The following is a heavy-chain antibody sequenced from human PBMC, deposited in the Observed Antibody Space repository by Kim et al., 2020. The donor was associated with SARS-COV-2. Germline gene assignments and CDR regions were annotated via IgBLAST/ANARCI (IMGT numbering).Heavy chain of an antibody. Sequence: SQTLSLTCAISGDSVSSNSAAWNWIRQSPSRGLEWLGRTYYRSKWYNDYAVSVKSRITINPDTSKNQFSLQLNSVTPEDTAVYYCARDRGTRLLGITWYFGLWGRGTLVTVST. V-gene: IGHV6-1*01. CDR2: TYYRSKWYN. CDR1: GDSVSSNSAA. CDR3: ARDRGTRLLGITWYFGL. D-gene: IGHD1-26*01. J-gene: IGHJ2*01.